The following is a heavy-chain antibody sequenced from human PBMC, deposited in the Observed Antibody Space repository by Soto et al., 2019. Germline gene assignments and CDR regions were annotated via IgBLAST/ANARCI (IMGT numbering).Heavy chain of an antibody. CDR1: GLIFSNYN. V-gene: IGHV3-30*02. CDR2: ICYDGSIT. J-gene: IGHJ4*02. CDR3: AKEASDIVVLRDAAGSYYFYF. Sequence: GGSLRLSCAASGLIFSNYNMHWVRQAPGKGLVWVSRICYDGSITYYADSVKGRFTVSRDNSKNTLYLQMNSLKAEDTAVYYCAKEASDIVVLRDAAGSYYFYFWGQGTLVTVSS. D-gene: IGHD2-2*01.